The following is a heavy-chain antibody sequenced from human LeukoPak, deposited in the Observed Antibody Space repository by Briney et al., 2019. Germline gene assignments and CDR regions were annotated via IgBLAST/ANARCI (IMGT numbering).Heavy chain of an antibody. V-gene: IGHV1-69*13. Sequence: SVKVSCKASGGTFSIYAISWVRQAPGQGLEWMGGIIPIFGTANYAQKFQGRVTITADESTSTAYMELSSLRSEDTAVYYCASAPYCTNGVCYPGDYYYGMDVWGQGTTVTVSS. D-gene: IGHD2-8*01. CDR2: IIPIFGTA. J-gene: IGHJ6*02. CDR1: GGTFSIYA. CDR3: ASAPYCTNGVCYPGDYYYGMDV.